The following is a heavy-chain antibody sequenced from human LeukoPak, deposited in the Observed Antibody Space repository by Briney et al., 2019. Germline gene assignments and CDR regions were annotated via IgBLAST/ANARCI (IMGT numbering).Heavy chain of an antibody. J-gene: IGHJ4*02. Sequence: PGGSLRLSCAASGFTFSSYSMNWVRQAPGKGLEWVSSISSSSSYIYYADSVKGRFTISRDNAKNSLYLQMNSLRAEDTAVYYCARDDDYGDAPYYFDYWGQGTLVTVSS. CDR1: GFTFSSYS. CDR2: ISSSSSYI. D-gene: IGHD4-17*01. V-gene: IGHV3-21*01. CDR3: ARDDDYGDAPYYFDY.